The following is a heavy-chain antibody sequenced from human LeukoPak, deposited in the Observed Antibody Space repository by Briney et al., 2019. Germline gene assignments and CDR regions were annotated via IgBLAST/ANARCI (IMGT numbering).Heavy chain of an antibody. Sequence: PGGSLRLSCSASGFTFSMYAMHWVRQAPGKGLEYVSAISSNGGRTYYADSVKGRFTVSRDNSKNTMFLQMNSLSAEDTAVYYCAKERSGGWPFDYWGQGTLVTVSS. V-gene: IGHV3-64*04. J-gene: IGHJ4*02. CDR2: ISSNGGRT. D-gene: IGHD6-19*01. CDR3: AKERSGGWPFDY. CDR1: GFTFSMYA.